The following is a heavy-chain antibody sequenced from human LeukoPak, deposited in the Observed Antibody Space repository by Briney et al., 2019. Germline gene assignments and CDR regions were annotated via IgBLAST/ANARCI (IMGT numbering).Heavy chain of an antibody. J-gene: IGHJ4*02. Sequence: SETLSLTCAVYGGSFSGYYWSWIRQPPGKGLEWIGEINHSGSTNYNPSLKSRVTISVDTSKNQFSLKLSSVTAADTAVYYCARGGVRVVTALDYWGQGTLATVSS. CDR2: INHSGST. D-gene: IGHD2-21*02. CDR3: ARGGVRVVTALDY. V-gene: IGHV4-34*01. CDR1: GGSFSGYY.